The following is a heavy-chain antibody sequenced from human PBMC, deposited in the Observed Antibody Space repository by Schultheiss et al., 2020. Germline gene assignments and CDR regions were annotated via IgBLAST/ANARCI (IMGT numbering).Heavy chain of an antibody. CDR1: VFTFSTYA. V-gene: IGHV3-23*01. CDR3: AKDRDGGNSRDPFDY. D-gene: IGHD4-23*01. Sequence: GGSLRLSCAASVFTFSTYAMSWVRQAPGRGLEWVSAISGSGGSTYYTDSVKGRFTISRDNSKNTLYLQMNSLRAEDTAVYYCAKDRDGGNSRDPFDYWGQGTLVTVSS. CDR2: ISGSGGST. J-gene: IGHJ4*02.